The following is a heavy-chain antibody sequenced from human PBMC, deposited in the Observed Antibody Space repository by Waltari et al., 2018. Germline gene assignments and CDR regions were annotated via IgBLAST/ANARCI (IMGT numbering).Heavy chain of an antibody. J-gene: IGHJ4*01. V-gene: IGHV3-7*01. CDR2: IKQDASEK. CDR3: AASVGVAPNY. Sequence: EVPLVESGGGLVQPGGSLRLSWSASGFTFNNYWMTWVRQAPGKGLEWVANIKQDASEKYYVDSVKGRFTISRDNTKNSLYLQMNSLRAEDTAVYYCAASVGVAPNYWGHGTLVTVSS. CDR1: GFTFNNYW. D-gene: IGHD6-19*01.